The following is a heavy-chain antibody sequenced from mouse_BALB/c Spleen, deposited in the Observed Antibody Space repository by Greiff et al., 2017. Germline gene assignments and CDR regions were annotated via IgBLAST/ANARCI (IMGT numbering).Heavy chain of an antibody. J-gene: IGHJ3*01. Sequence: QVQLQQPGADLVKPGASVKLSCKASGYTFTSYWMHWVKQRPGQGLEWIGEINPSNGRTNYNEKFKSKATLTVDKSSSTAYMQLSSLTSEDSAVYYCARKGSTMITTFAYWGQGTLVTVSA. CDR3: ARKGSTMITTFAY. V-gene: IGHV1S81*02. CDR2: INPSNGRT. D-gene: IGHD2-4*01. CDR1: GYTFTSYW.